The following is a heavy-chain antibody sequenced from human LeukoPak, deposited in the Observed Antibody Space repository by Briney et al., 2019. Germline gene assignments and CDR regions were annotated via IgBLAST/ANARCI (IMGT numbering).Heavy chain of an antibody. V-gene: IGHV1-18*01. J-gene: IGHJ3*02. Sequence: ASVKVSCKSSGYTFTSYGISWVRPAPGQGLEWMGWISAYNGNTNYAQKLQGRVTMTTDTSTSTAYMELRSLRSDDTAVYYCARDRSSRRDAFDIWGQGTMVTVSS. CDR2: ISAYNGNT. D-gene: IGHD6-13*01. CDR1: GYTFTSYG. CDR3: ARDRSSRRDAFDI.